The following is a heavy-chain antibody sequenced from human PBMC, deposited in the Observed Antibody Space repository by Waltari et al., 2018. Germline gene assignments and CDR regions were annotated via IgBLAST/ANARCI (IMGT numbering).Heavy chain of an antibody. CDR1: GYSISSGYY. CDR3: ARRAAITAAGPTYYMDV. J-gene: IGHJ6*03. V-gene: IGHV4-38-2*01. Sequence: QVQLQESGPGLVKPSETLSLTCAVSGYSISSGYYWGWIRQPPGKGLEWIGNIYHSGSTNYNPSLKSRVTISVETSKTQFSLKLSSVTAADTAVYYCARRAAITAAGPTYYMDVWGKGTTVTVSS. D-gene: IGHD6-13*01. CDR2: IYHSGST.